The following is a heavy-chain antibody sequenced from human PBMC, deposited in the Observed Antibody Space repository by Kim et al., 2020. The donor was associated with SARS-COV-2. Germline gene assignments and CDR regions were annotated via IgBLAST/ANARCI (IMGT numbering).Heavy chain of an antibody. J-gene: IGHJ5*02. D-gene: IGHD6-13*01. Sequence: PALKSQGTISVDTSKNPFSLKLSSVTAADTAVYYCARGHSSSWYRNWFDPWGQGTLVTVSS. CDR3: ARGHSSSWYRNWFDP. V-gene: IGHV4-34*01.